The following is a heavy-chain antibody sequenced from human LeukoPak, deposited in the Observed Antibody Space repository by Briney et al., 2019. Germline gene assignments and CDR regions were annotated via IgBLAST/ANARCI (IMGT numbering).Heavy chain of an antibody. Sequence: GGSLRLSCAASGFTFSSYWMHWVRQAPGKGLVWVSRINTDGSSTSYADSVKGRFTISRDNAKNSLYLQMNSLRAEDTAVYYCARPPNSGSYYLPRYYYYYMDVWGKGTTVTVSS. J-gene: IGHJ6*03. CDR3: ARPPNSGSYYLPRYYYYYMDV. CDR1: GFTFSSYW. CDR2: INTDGSST. V-gene: IGHV3-74*01. D-gene: IGHD1-26*01.